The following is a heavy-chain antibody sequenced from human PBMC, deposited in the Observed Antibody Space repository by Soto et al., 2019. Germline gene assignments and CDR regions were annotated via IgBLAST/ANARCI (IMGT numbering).Heavy chain of an antibody. CDR1: GGSISSGYY. D-gene: IGHD6-6*01. CDR2: ISPSGTT. J-gene: IGHJ4*02. Sequence: SGTLSLTCAVSGGSISSGYYWSWIRQPPGKGLEWIGEISPSGTTNYSPSLKSRVSISVDTSKNQFSLNLTSLTAADTAVYYCARAPKVSGSAQTRPDFWGQGSLVTVSS. CDR3: ARAPKVSGSAQTRPDF. V-gene: IGHV4-4*02.